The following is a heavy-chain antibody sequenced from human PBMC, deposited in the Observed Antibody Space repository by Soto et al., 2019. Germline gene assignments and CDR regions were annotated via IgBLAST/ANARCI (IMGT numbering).Heavy chain of an antibody. CDR2: INAGNGNT. V-gene: IGHV1-3*01. Sequence: ASVKVSCKASGYTFTSYAMHWVHQAPGQRLEWMGWINAGNGNTKYSQKFQGRVTITRDTSASTAYMELSSLRSEDTAVYYCAREENGYYAYFDYWGQGTLVTV. CDR3: AREENGYYAYFDY. D-gene: IGHD3-3*01. J-gene: IGHJ4*02. CDR1: GYTFTSYA.